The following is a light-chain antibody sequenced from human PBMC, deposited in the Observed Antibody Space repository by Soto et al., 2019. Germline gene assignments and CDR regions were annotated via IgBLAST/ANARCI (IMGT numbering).Light chain of an antibody. CDR2: EVR. CDR3: SSYTSSSTAV. J-gene: IGLJ1*01. V-gene: IGLV2-14*01. Sequence: QSALTQPASVSGSPGQSITISCTGTSSDVGDYNYVSWYQQHPGKAPKLMIYEVRNRPSGVSNRFSGSKSGNTASLTISGLQAEDEADYYCSSYTSSSTAVFGTGTQLTVL. CDR1: SSDVGDYNY.